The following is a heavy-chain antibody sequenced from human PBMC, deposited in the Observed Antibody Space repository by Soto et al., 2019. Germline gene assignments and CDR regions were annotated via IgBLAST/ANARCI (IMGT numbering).Heavy chain of an antibody. V-gene: IGHV1-2*04. CDR2: INPNSGGT. CDR3: ARAVDTAMVPFDY. Sequence: ASVKVSCKASGYTFTGCYMHWVRQAPGQGLEWMGWINPNSGGTNYAQKFQGWVTMTRDTSISTAYMELSRLRPDDTAVYYCARAVDTAMVPFDYWGQGTLVTVSS. J-gene: IGHJ4*02. D-gene: IGHD5-18*01. CDR1: GYTFTGCY.